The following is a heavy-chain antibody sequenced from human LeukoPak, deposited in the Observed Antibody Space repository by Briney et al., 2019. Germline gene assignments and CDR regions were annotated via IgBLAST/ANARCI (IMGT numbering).Heavy chain of an antibody. CDR3: ARDFRASSWPYDWFDP. Sequence: GASVKVSCKASGYTFTSYGISWVRQAPGQGLEWMGWISAYNGNTNYAQKLQGRVTMTTDTSTSTAYMELRSLRSDDTAVYYCARDFRASSWPYDWFDPWGQGTLVTVSS. J-gene: IGHJ5*02. CDR1: GYTFTSYG. D-gene: IGHD6-13*01. CDR2: ISAYNGNT. V-gene: IGHV1-18*01.